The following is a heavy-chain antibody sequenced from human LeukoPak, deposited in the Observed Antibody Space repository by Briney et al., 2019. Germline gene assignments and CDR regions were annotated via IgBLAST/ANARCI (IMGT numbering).Heavy chain of an antibody. Sequence: SETLSLTCAVSAYSISSGYYWGWIRQPPGKGLEWIGSTYHSGSTHYNPSLKSRVTISLDTSKNQFSLKLSSVTAADTAVYYCARVGAGWSGTYYFDYWGQGPLVTVSS. CDR2: TYHSGST. V-gene: IGHV4-38-2*01. CDR3: ARVGAGWSGTYYFDY. J-gene: IGHJ4*02. CDR1: AYSISSGYY. D-gene: IGHD3-3*01.